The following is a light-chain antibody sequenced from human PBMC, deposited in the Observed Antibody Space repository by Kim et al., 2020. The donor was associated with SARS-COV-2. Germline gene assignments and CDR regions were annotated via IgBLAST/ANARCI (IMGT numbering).Light chain of an antibody. CDR2: DND. J-gene: IGLJ2*01. CDR3: AAWDSSLGAVV. V-gene: IGLV1-51*01. Sequence: QSVLTQPPSVSAAPGQRVSISCSGSSSNIGNYYVSWFQELPGTAPKLLIHDNDKRPSGIPDRFSGSKSGTSATLGITGLQTGDEADYHCAAWDSSLGAVVFGGGTQLTVL. CDR1: SSNIGNYY.